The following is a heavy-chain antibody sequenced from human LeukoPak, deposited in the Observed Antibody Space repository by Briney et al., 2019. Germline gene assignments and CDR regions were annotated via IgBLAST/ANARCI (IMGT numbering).Heavy chain of an antibody. D-gene: IGHD4-17*01. V-gene: IGHV4-39*01. CDR2: IYYRGST. J-gene: IGHJ4*02. CDR3: ARVDYGDTVYYDY. CDR1: GGSISSSSYY. Sequence: SETLSLTCTVSGGSISSSSYYWGWIRQPPGKGLEWIGSIYYRGSTYYNPSLKSRVTISVDTSKNQFSLKLSSVTAADTAVYYCARVDYGDTVYYDYWGQGTLVTVSS.